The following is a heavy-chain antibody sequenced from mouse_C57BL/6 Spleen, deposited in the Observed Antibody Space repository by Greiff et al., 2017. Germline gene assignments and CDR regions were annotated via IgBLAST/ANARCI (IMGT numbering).Heavy chain of an antibody. Sequence: VQLQQSGAELVKPGASVKISCKASGYAFSSYWMNWVKQRPGKGLEWIGQIYPGDGDTNYNGKFKGKATLTADKSSSTAYMQLSSLTSEDSAVYFCARLGDGYLYWYFDVWGTGTTVTVSS. V-gene: IGHV1-80*01. CDR1: GYAFSSYW. J-gene: IGHJ1*03. D-gene: IGHD2-3*01. CDR3: ARLGDGYLYWYFDV. CDR2: IYPGDGDT.